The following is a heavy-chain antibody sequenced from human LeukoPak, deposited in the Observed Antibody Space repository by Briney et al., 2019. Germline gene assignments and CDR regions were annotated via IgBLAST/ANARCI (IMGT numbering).Heavy chain of an antibody. V-gene: IGHV3-21*01. CDR3: ATSPGLGYSSSLTGVDY. CDR2: ISSSSTYI. J-gene: IGHJ4*02. D-gene: IGHD6-6*01. Sequence: GGSLRLSYAASGFSFINYNMHWVRQAPGKGLEWVSSISSSSTYIYYADSMKGRFTISRDNAKNSLYLQMNSLRAEDTAVYYCATSPGLGYSSSLTGVDYWGQGTLVTVSS. CDR1: GFSFINYN.